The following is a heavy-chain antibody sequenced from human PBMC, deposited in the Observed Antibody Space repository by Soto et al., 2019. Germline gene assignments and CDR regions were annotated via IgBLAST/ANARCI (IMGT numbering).Heavy chain of an antibody. Sequence: QPGGSLRLSCAASGFTFSSYAMHWVRQAPGKGLEWVAAISYDGSNKYYADSVKDRLFISRDNSKNTLYLQLDSLRPEDTAVYYCATWQGSLNLHYWGQGTLVTVSS. CDR1: GFTFSSYA. CDR2: ISYDGSNK. V-gene: IGHV3-30-3*01. J-gene: IGHJ4*02. CDR3: ATWQGSLNLHY.